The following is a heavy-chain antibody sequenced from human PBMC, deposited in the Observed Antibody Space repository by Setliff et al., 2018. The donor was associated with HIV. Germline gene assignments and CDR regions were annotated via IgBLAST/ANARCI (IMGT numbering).Heavy chain of an antibody. D-gene: IGHD3-9*01. Sequence: GGSLRLSCAASGFTFRSYWMHWVRQAPGKGLVWVSRINTDGSDTNYADSVKGRFIISRDNTKNTVYLQMNRLRVEDTAVYYCARVGMEPWLRYYYYMDVWGKGTTVTVSS. J-gene: IGHJ6*03. V-gene: IGHV3-74*01. CDR1: GFTFRSYW. CDR2: INTDGSDT. CDR3: ARVGMEPWLRYYYYMDV.